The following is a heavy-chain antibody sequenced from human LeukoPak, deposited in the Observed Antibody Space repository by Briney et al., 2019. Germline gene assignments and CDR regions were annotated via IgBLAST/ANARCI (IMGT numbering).Heavy chain of an antibody. D-gene: IGHD3-10*01. V-gene: IGHV3-30*02. CDR1: GFTFSSYG. Sequence: PGGSLRLSCAASGFTFSSYGMHWVRQAPGKGLEWVAFIQYDGSNKYYADSVKGRFTISRDNAKNSLYLQMNSLRAEDTAVYYCAREIMYGSAYDYWGQGTLVTVSS. J-gene: IGHJ4*02. CDR2: IQYDGSNK. CDR3: AREIMYGSAYDY.